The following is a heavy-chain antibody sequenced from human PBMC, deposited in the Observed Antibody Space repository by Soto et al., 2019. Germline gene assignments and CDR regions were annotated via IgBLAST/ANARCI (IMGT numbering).Heavy chain of an antibody. CDR3: ARDKVYAFDY. Sequence: EVQLVESGGGLVQPGGSLRLSCAASGFTFNTYTMNWVRQAPGKGLEWVSYISSSSSTISYAASVKGRFTISTDDAKNSLYLQMNSLRAEDTAVYYCARDKVYAFDYWGQGTLVTVSS. J-gene: IGHJ4*02. CDR2: ISSSSSTI. CDR1: GFTFNTYT. D-gene: IGHD2-8*01. V-gene: IGHV3-48*01.